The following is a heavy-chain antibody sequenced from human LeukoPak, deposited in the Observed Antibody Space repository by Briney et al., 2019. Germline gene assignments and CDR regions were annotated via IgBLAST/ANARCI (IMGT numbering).Heavy chain of an antibody. Sequence: GGSLRLSCAPSGFTFSVSSMNWVRQASGKGLEWVGRFGSKIDNYAPAYFESVKGRFIIPREDSKNTAYLQMNSLKTEDTAVYYCSSGHYGLDVWGQGTTVTVSS. V-gene: IGHV3-73*01. CDR1: GFTFSVSS. CDR3: SSGHYGLDV. CDR2: FGSKIDNYAP. J-gene: IGHJ6*02.